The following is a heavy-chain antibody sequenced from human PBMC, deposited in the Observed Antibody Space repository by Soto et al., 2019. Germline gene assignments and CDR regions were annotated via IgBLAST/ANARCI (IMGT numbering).Heavy chain of an antibody. Sequence: SETLSLTCTVSGGSISSYYWSWIRQPAGKGLEWIGRIYTSGSTNYNPSLKSRVTMSVDTSKNQFSLKLSSVTAADTAVYYCARHIVVVTAMYNWFVPWCQATLLTLST. CDR3: ARHIVVVTAMYNWFVP. J-gene: IGHJ5*02. V-gene: IGHV4-4*07. CDR1: GGSISSYY. CDR2: IYTSGST. D-gene: IGHD2-21*02.